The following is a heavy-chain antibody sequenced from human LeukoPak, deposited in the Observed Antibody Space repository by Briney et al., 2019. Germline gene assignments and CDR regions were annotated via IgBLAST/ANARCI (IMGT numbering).Heavy chain of an antibody. CDR3: ARDYRYYYDSSGYPHLGY. CDR2: IKQDGSEK. CDR1: GFNFGRNG. D-gene: IGHD3-22*01. Sequence: GGSLRLSCAASGFNFGRNGMHWVRQAPGKGLEWVANIKQDGSEKYYVDSVKGRFTISRDNAKNSLYLQMNSLRAEDTAVYYCARDYRYYYDSSGYPHLGYWGQGTLVTVSS. J-gene: IGHJ4*02. V-gene: IGHV3-7*01.